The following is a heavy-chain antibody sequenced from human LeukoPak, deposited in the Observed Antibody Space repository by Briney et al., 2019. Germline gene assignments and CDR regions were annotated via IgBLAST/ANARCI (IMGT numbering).Heavy chain of an antibody. CDR1: GGSISSYY. V-gene: IGHV4-4*07. J-gene: IGHJ4*02. Sequence: SETLSLTCTVSGGSISSYYWSWVRQPAGKGLEWIGRIYTSGSTNYNPSLKSRVTMSVDTSKNQFSLKLSSVTAADTAVYYCARIGGSYYEYYFDYWGQGTLVTVSS. CDR2: IYTSGST. D-gene: IGHD1-26*01. CDR3: ARIGGSYYEYYFDY.